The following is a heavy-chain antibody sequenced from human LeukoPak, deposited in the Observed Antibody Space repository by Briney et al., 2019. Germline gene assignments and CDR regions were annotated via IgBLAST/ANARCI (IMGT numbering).Heavy chain of an antibody. D-gene: IGHD2-8*01. CDR3: AKTMMYATLDY. CDR2: ISYDGSNK. CDR1: GFTFSSYA. V-gene: IGHV3-30-3*01. J-gene: IGHJ4*02. Sequence: GGSLRLSCAASGFTFSSYAMHWVRQAPGKGLEWVAVISYDGSNKYYADSVKGRFTISRDNSKNTLYLQMNSLRAEDTAVYYCAKTMMYATLDYWGQGALVTVSS.